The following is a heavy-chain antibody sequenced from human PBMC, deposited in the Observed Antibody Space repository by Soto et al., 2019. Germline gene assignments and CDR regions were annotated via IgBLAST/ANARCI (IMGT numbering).Heavy chain of an antibody. D-gene: IGHD1-1*01. CDR1: GDSISSPHW. CDR2: IYHSGTT. CDR3: ARLGTRFYFQH. V-gene: IGHV4-4*02. J-gene: IGHJ1*01. Sequence: QVQLQESGAGLVKSSGALSLTCAVSGDSISSPHWWSWVRQPPGKGLEWIGEIYHSGTTNSNPSLKSRVTMTVDKSKNQLSLMLSSVTAADTAVYYCARLGTRFYFQHWGQGTLVTVSS.